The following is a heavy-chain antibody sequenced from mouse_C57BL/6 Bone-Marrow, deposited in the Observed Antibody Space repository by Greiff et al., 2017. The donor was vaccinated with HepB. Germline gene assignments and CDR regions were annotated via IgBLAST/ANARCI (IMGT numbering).Heavy chain of an antibody. CDR3: AREVYYDYDGFAY. J-gene: IGHJ3*01. V-gene: IGHV1-69*01. Sequence: QVQLQQPGAELVMPGASVKLSCKASGYTFTSYWMHWVKQRPGQGLEWIGEIDPSDSYTNYNQKFKGKSTLTVDKSSSTAYMQLSSLTSEDSAVYSCAREVYYDYDGFAYWGQGTLVTVSA. CDR2: IDPSDSYT. CDR1: GYTFTSYW. D-gene: IGHD2-4*01.